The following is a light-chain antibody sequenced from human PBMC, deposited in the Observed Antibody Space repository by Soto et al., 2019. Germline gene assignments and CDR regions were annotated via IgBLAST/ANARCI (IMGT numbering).Light chain of an antibody. V-gene: IGKV1-17*03. CDR1: QGIHKY. J-gene: IGKJ5*01. CDR3: LQHNFYPPT. CDR2: GAS. Sequence: DIQMTQSPSAMSASVGDRVTITCRASQGIHKYLAWFQQKPGKVPKRLIYGASSLQSGVPSRFSGSGSGTEFTLTIXSXXXXXXXXYYCLQHNFYPPTFGQGTRLE.